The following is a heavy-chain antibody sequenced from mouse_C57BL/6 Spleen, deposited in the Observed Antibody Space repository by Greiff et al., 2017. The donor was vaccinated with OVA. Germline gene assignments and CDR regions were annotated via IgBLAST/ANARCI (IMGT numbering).Heavy chain of an antibody. J-gene: IGHJ2*01. CDR3: AAPTMVTTDFDY. V-gene: IGHV1-59*01. Sequence: VQLQQPGAELVRPGTSVKLSCKASGYTFTSYWMHWVKQRPGQGLEWIGVIDPSDSYTNYNQKFKGKATLTVDTSSSTAYMQLSSLTSADSAVYYCAAPTMVTTDFDYWGQGTTLTVSS. D-gene: IGHD2-9*01. CDR2: IDPSDSYT. CDR1: GYTFTSYW.